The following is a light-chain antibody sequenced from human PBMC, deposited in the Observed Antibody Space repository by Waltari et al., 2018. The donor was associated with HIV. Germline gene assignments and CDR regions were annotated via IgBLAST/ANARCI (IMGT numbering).Light chain of an antibody. CDR2: GAS. CDR1: QSVSTN. V-gene: IGKV3-15*01. CDR3: QQYNIWPPDA. Sequence: EIVLTQSPATLSLFPGERATLSCRASQSVSTNLAWYQQKSGQAPRRHIYGASTRASRIPTRYSGSGSGTEFTLTISSLQSEDFAVYYCQQYNIWPPDAFGQGTKLEIK. J-gene: IGKJ2*01.